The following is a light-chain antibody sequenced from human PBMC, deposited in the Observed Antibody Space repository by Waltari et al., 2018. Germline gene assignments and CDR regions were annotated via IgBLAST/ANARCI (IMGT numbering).Light chain of an antibody. J-gene: IGKJ1*01. CDR2: GAS. CDR3: QHYLRLPVA. V-gene: IGKV3-20*01. CDR1: QSFGTT. Sequence: EIVLTQSPGTLSLSPGERAIVSCRASQSFGTTLAWYQQKPGQAPRLLIYGASNRATGIPDRFIGSGFGTEFSVTSSGREHEDSAVYYCQHYLRLPVAFGQGTKVEIK.